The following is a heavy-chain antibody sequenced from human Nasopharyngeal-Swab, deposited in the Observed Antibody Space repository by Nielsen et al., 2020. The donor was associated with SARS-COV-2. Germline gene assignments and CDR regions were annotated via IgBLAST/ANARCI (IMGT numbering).Heavy chain of an antibody. CDR2: ISGGGVTI. D-gene: IGHD3-16*01. Sequence: GGSLRLSCAASGFPLSSYELNWVRQAPGKGLEWVASISGGGVTIFYADSVEGRFTISRDNAKNSLFLQLNSLRAEDTATYYCAREFGAGAFGFWGQGTLVTVSS. V-gene: IGHV3-48*03. CDR1: GFPLSSYE. CDR3: AREFGAGAFGF. J-gene: IGHJ4*02.